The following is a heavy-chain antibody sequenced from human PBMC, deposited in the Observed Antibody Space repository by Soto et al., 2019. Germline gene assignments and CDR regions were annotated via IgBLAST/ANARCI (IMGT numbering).Heavy chain of an antibody. D-gene: IGHD6-19*01. CDR2: IIPIFGTA. CDR1: GGTFSSYA. V-gene: IGHV1-69*06. CDR3: ARVAGGWGSRTYYGMDV. Sequence: GASVKVSCKASGGTFSSYATSWVRQAPGQGLEWMGGIIPIFGTANYAQKFQGRVTITADKSTSTAYMELSSLRSEDTAVYYCARVAGGWGSRTYYGMDVWGQGTTVTVSS. J-gene: IGHJ6*02.